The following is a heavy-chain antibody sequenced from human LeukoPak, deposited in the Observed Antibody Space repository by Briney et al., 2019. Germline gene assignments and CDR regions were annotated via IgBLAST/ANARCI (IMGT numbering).Heavy chain of an antibody. CDR3: VSHHYYDSSGLDDYFDY. Sequence: GGSLRLSCAASGFTFRSYAMSWVRQAPGKGLEWVSAISGSGGSTYYADSVKGRFTISRDNSKNTLYLQMNSLRAEDTAVYYRVSHHYYDSSGLDDYFDYWGQGTLVTVCS. D-gene: IGHD3-22*01. J-gene: IGHJ4*02. V-gene: IGHV3-23*01. CDR2: ISGSGGST. CDR1: GFTFRSYA.